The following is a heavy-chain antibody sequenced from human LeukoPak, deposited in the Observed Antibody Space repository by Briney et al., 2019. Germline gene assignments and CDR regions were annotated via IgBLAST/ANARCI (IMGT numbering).Heavy chain of an antibody. J-gene: IGHJ4*02. V-gene: IGHV5-51*01. CDR1: GYRFTNYC. Sequence: GESLKISCKGSGYRFTNYCIAWERQMPGKGLEWMGIIYPGDSDTRYSPSFQGQVTISVDKSISTAHLQWSSLKASDTAMYYCAIRTTGTKWVDYWGQGTLVTVSS. CDR2: IYPGDSDT. D-gene: IGHD1-1*01. CDR3: AIRTTGTKWVDY.